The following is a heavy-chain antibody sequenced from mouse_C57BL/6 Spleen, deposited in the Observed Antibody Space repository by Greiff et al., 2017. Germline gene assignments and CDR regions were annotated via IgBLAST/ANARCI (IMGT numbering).Heavy chain of an antibody. V-gene: IGHV1-22*01. CDR3: ARWHYGSRSFGY. J-gene: IGHJ2*01. CDR1: GYTFTDYN. D-gene: IGHD1-1*01. CDR2: INPNNGGT. Sequence: EVQLQQSGPELVKPGASVKMSCKASGYTFTDYNMHWVKQSHGKSLEWIGYINPNNGGTSYNQKFKGKATLTVNKSSSTAYMELRSLTSEDSAVYYCARWHYGSRSFGYWGQGATHTVSS.